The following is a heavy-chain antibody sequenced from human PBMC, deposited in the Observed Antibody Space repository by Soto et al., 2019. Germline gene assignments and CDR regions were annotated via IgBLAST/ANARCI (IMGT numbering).Heavy chain of an antibody. Sequence: EVQLLESGGGLVQPGGSLRLSCAASGFTFSIYAMSWFRQAPGKGLEWVSAIVGSGSSTYYADSVGGRFTISRDNSKNTLYLQMNSLRAEDTAVYYCAKDLYLWYFDLWGRGTLVSVSS. V-gene: IGHV3-23*01. CDR1: GFTFSIYA. CDR2: IVGSGSST. J-gene: IGHJ2*01. D-gene: IGHD3-16*01. CDR3: AKDLYLWYFDL.